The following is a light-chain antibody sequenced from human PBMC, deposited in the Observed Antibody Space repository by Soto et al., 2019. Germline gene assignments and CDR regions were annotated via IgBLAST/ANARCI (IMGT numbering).Light chain of an antibody. V-gene: IGLV6-57*01. CDR2: EDN. CDR3: QSYDSINRV. CDR1: SGSIASNY. J-gene: IGLJ3*02. Sequence: NFMLTQPHSVSESPGKTVTISCTRSSGSIASNYVQWYQQRPGSSPTIVIYEDNQRPSVVPDRFSGSIDSSSNSASLTISGLKTEDEADYYCQSYDSINRVFGGGTKLTVL.